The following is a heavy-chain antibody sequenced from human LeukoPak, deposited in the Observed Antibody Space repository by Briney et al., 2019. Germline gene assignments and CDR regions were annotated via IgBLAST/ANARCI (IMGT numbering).Heavy chain of an antibody. J-gene: IGHJ3*02. D-gene: IGHD2-15*01. CDR3: AKIHQNRVVVGANGAFDI. CDR1: GFTFDDYA. V-gene: IGHV3-9*01. Sequence: GRSLRLSCAASGFTFDDYAMHWVRQAPGKGLEWVSGISWNSGSIGYADSVKGRFTISRDTSKDTVYLQMDSLRAEDTAIYYCAKIHQNRVVVGANGAFDIWGQGTVVTVSS. CDR2: ISWNSGSI.